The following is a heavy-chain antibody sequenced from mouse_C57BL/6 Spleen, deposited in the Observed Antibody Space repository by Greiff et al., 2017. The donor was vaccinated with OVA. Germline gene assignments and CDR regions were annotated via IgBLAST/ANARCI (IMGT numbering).Heavy chain of an antibody. CDR2: IDPSDSYT. CDR3: ARGYGYGNYEADY. D-gene: IGHD2-1*01. Sequence: QVQLQQPGAELVMPGASVKLSCKASGYTFTSYWMHWVKQRPGQGLEWIGEIDPSDSYTNYNQKFKGKSTLTVDKSSSTAYMQLSSLTSEDSAVYYCARGYGYGNYEADYWGQGTTLTVSS. CDR1: GYTFTSYW. J-gene: IGHJ2*01. V-gene: IGHV1-69*01.